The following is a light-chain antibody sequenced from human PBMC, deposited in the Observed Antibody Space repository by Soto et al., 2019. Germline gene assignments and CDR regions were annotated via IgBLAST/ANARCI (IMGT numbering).Light chain of an antibody. CDR2: FDR. Sequence: SYELTQPPSVSVAPGKTARITCGGNNIGSKGVHWYQQKPGQAPVLVIYFDRERPSGIPERFTGSNSGNTATLTISRVEAGDEADYYCQVWDSKGVFGGGTKLTVL. J-gene: IGLJ3*02. CDR3: QVWDSKGV. CDR1: NIGSKG. V-gene: IGLV3-21*04.